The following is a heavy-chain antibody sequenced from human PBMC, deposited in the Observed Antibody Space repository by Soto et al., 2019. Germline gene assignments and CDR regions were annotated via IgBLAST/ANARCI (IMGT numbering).Heavy chain of an antibody. D-gene: IGHD3-3*01. CDR1: GYTFNDYY. J-gene: IGHJ5*02. Sequence: ASVKVSCKASGYTFNDYYVHWVRQAHGQGLEWMGYINPDGGDTKYAQKFQGRVTMTRDTSISTAYMELSRLTSEDTAMYYCASFNFCDIILDLSSSPPWGQGTPFTVSS. CDR3: ASFNFCDIILDLSSSPP. CDR2: INPDGGDT. V-gene: IGHV1-2*02.